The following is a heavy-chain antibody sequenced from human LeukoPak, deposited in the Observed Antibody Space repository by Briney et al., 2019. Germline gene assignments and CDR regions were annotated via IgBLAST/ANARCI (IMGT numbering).Heavy chain of an antibody. J-gene: IGHJ4*02. D-gene: IGHD4-17*01. CDR2: ISYDGSNI. CDR1: GFTFADHA. CDR3: ARAYPGPATVTTDAYDY. Sequence: QPGRSLRLSCITSGFTFADHAMSWVRQAPGEGLEWVAVISYDGSNIYYADSVKGRFTISRDNSENTLYLQMNSLRAEDTAVYYCARAYPGPATVTTDAYDYWGQGTLVTVSS. V-gene: IGHV3-30-3*01.